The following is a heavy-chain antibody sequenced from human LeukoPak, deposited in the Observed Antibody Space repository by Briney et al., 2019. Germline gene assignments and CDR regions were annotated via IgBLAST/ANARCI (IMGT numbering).Heavy chain of an antibody. D-gene: IGHD3-16*02. CDR3: AREDTFGGVIVPNFDY. V-gene: IGHV3-7*01. CDR2: IKQDGSEK. Sequence: PGGSLRLSCAASGFTFSSYWMSWVRQAPGKGLEWVANIKQDGSEKYYVDSVKGRFTISRDNAKNSLYLQMNSLRAEDTAVYYCAREDTFGGVIVPNFDYWGQGTLVTVSS. J-gene: IGHJ4*02. CDR1: GFTFSSYW.